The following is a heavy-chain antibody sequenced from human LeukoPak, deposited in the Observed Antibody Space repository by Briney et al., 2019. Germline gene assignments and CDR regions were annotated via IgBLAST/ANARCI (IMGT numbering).Heavy chain of an antibody. CDR3: ARPGIAVAGEFFDY. CDR2: IWSDGSNK. Sequence: GGSLRLSCAASGITFSTSGMHWVRQAPGKGLEWVAFIWSDGSNKYHADSVKGRFTISRDNSKDTLYLQMNSLRAEDTAVYYCARPGIAVAGEFFDYWGQGTLVTVSS. D-gene: IGHD6-19*01. CDR1: GITFSTSG. V-gene: IGHV3-33*01. J-gene: IGHJ4*02.